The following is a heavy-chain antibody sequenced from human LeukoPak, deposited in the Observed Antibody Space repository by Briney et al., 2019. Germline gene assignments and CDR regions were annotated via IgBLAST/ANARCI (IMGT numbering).Heavy chain of an antibody. V-gene: IGHV1-69*06. CDR1: GGTFSSYA. D-gene: IGHD6-19*01. CDR2: IIPVFGTA. Sequence: SVKVSCKASGGTFSSYAISWVRQAPGQGLEWMGRIIPVFGTANYAQKFQGRVTITADKSTSTAYMELSSLRSEDTAVYYCARATATPGIAVAASLDYWGQGTLVTVSS. J-gene: IGHJ4*02. CDR3: ARATATPGIAVAASLDY.